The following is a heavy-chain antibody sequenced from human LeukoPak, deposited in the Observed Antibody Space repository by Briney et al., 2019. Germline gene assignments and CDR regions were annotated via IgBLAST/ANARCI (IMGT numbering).Heavy chain of an antibody. J-gene: IGHJ5*02. Sequence: GGSLRLSCAASGFTFSSYGMHWVRQAPGKGLEWVAFIRYDGSNKYYADSVKGRFIISRDNSKNTLYLQMNSLRAEDTAVYYCAKDMDSSSWYGGWNWFDPWGQGTLVTVSS. D-gene: IGHD6-13*01. CDR3: AKDMDSSSWYGGWNWFDP. CDR1: GFTFSSYG. V-gene: IGHV3-30*02. CDR2: IRYDGSNK.